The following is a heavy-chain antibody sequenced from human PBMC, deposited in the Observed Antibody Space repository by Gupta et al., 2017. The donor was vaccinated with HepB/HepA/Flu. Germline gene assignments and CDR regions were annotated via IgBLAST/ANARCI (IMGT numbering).Heavy chain of an antibody. V-gene: IGHV3-23*01. CDR2: ISGSGDRT. CDR1: GFTFSTYG. Sequence: EVQLLESGGGLVQPGGSLRLSCAASGFTFSTYGMSWVRQAPGKGLVWVSGISGSGDRTYYAESVKGRFTISRDNSKNTVSLQVNSLRAEDTAVYYCAKVRWGTTGPIDPFDYWDQGTLVTVSS. J-gene: IGHJ4*02. D-gene: IGHD1-1*01. CDR3: AKVRWGTTGPIDPFDY.